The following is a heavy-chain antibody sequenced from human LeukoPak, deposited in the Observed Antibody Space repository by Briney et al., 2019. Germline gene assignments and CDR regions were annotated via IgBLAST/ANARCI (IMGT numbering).Heavy chain of an antibody. CDR1: GGSISSSSYY. Sequence: SETLSLTCTVSGGSISSSSYYWGWIRQPPGKGLEWIGSIYYSGSTYYNPSLKSRVTISVDTSKNQFSLKLSSVTAADTAVYYCARDRPGFGELFWFDPWGQGTLVTVSS. V-gene: IGHV4-39*07. CDR2: IYYSGST. J-gene: IGHJ5*02. D-gene: IGHD3-10*01. CDR3: ARDRPGFGELFWFDP.